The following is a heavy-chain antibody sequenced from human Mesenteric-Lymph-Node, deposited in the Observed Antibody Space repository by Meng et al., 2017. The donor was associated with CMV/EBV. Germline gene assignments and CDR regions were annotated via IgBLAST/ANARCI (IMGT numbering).Heavy chain of an antibody. J-gene: IGHJ5*02. CDR2: VHYTGST. CDR3: ARPFPSWQSPRLDPFGA. Sequence: QWQPRESGPGQVKPSETLSLTCTFSGDSISSFYYWGWIRQPPGRGLEWIGSVHYTGSTYYSPSLKSRVTVSVDTSKNQFSLRLTSVTAADTAVYYCARPFPSWQSPRLDPFGAWGQGTLVTVSS. V-gene: IGHV4-39*01. D-gene: IGHD6-19*01. CDR1: GDSISSFYY.